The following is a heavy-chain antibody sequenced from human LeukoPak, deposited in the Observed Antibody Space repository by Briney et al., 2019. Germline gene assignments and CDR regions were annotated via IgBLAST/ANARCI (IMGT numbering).Heavy chain of an antibody. CDR3: TRGTVSGLDYYYMDV. CDR1: GYTFTSYG. CDR2: ISGSSGNT. D-gene: IGHD4-11*01. J-gene: IGHJ6*03. V-gene: IGHV1-18*01. Sequence: GASVTVSFKASGYTFTSYGINWVRQAPGQGLAWMGWISGSSGNTKYAQKIQGRVTLTTDTSTRTVYMELRSLRSDDTAVYYCTRGTVSGLDYYYMDVWGKGTTVTVSS.